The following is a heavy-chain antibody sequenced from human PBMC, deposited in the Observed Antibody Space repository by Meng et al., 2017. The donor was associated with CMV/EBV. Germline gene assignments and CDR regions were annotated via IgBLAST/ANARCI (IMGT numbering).Heavy chain of an antibody. CDR2: IWYDGSNK. Sequence: GESLKISCAASGFTFSSYGMHWVRQAPGKGLEWVAVIWYDGSNKYYADSVKGRFTISRDNAKNSLYLQMNSLRAEDTAVYYCAREGEVTIFGVVIYYYYGMDVWGQGTTVTV. CDR1: GFTFSSYG. D-gene: IGHD3-3*01. J-gene: IGHJ6*02. CDR3: AREGEVTIFGVVIYYYYGMDV. V-gene: IGHV3-33*01.